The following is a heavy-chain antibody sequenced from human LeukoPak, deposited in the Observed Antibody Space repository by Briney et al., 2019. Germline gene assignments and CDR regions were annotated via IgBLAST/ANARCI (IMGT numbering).Heavy chain of an antibody. Sequence: QPGGSLRLSCAASGFTFSNYAMSWVRQAPGKGLEWVSGISGGGGSTYTADSLRGRFTISRDNSKKTLYLQMNSLRAEDTAIYYCAKKGGLRNYWGQGTLVTVSS. D-gene: IGHD3-16*01. V-gene: IGHV3-23*01. CDR3: AKKGGLRNY. J-gene: IGHJ4*02. CDR2: ISGGGGST. CDR1: GFTFSNYA.